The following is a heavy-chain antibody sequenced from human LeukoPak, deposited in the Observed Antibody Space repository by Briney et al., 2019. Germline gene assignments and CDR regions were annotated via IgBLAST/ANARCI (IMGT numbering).Heavy chain of an antibody. J-gene: IGHJ5*02. V-gene: IGHV3-23*01. CDR3: AKDYGSGSYRFDP. CDR1: GFTFSSYA. D-gene: IGHD3-10*01. CDR2: ISGSGGST. Sequence: GGSLRLSCAASGFTFSSYAMSWVRQAPGKGLEWVSAISGSGGSTYYADAVKGRFTISRDNSKNTLYLQMNSLRAEDTAVYFCAKDYGSGSYRFDPWGQGTLVTVSS.